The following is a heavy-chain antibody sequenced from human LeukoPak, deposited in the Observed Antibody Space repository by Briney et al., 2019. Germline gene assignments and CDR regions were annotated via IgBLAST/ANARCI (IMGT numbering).Heavy chain of an antibody. CDR2: INHSGST. CDR1: GGSFSGYY. V-gene: IGHV4-34*01. CDR3: ARVPARAYYDPSGYPQSALDY. D-gene: IGHD3-22*01. J-gene: IGHJ4*02. Sequence: SETLSLTCAVYGGSFSGYYWSWIRQPPGKGLEWIGEINHSGSTNYNPSLKSRVTISVDTSKNQFSLKLSSVTAADTAVYYCARVPARAYYDPSGYPQSALDYWGQGTLVTVSS.